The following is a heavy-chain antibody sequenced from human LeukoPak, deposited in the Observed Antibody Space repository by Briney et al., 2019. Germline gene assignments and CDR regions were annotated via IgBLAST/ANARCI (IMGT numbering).Heavy chain of an antibody. D-gene: IGHD6-13*01. CDR3: TKDQILDDTGSWYAY. CDR2: ISDGGGRT. V-gene: IGHV3-23*01. Sequence: PGGSLRLSCGASGFTFRTYAMSWVRQAPGKGLEWVSGISDGGGRTFYAESVKGRFTVSRDNSKNTLYLRMNSLRAEGTAIYYCTKDQILDDTGSWYAYWGQGTLVTVSS. CDR1: GFTFRTYA. J-gene: IGHJ4*02.